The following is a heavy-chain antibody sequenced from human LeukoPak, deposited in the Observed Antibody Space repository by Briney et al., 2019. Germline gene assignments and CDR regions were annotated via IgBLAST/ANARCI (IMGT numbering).Heavy chain of an antibody. V-gene: IGHV1-69*05. D-gene: IGHD3-10*01. Sequence: VASVKVSCKASGGTFSSYTISWVRQAPGQGLEWMGGIIPIFGTANYAQKFQGRVTITTDESASRAYMELSSLRSEDTAVYYCASSGSYFYYYYYMDVWGKGTTVTVSS. CDR3: ASSGSYFYYYYYMDV. J-gene: IGHJ6*03. CDR2: IIPIFGTA. CDR1: GGTFSSYT.